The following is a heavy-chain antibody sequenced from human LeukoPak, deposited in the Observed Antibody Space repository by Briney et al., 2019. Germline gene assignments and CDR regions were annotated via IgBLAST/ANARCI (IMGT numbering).Heavy chain of an antibody. CDR2: ISSSSSYI. D-gene: IGHD5-18*01. V-gene: IGHV3-21*01. J-gene: IGHJ3*02. CDR3: ARFSIQLRDAFDI. Sequence: GGSLRLSCAASGFTFSSYSMNWVRQAPGKGLEWVSSISSSSSYIYYADSVKGRFTISRDNAKDSLYLQMNSLGAEDTAVYYCARFSIQLRDAFDIWGQGTMVTVSS. CDR1: GFTFSSYS.